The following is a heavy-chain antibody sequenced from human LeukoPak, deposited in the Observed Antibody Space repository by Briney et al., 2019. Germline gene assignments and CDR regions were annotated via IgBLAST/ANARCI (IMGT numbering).Heavy chain of an antibody. D-gene: IGHD4-17*01. CDR1: GGSISPYY. CDR3: ARAGSCRLTTTL. J-gene: IGHJ4*02. Sequence: SETLSLACAVSGGSISPYYWMWIRQPPGKGLEWIGYISYSGSTSFNPSLKSRVTISLDTSTNQVSLKLRSVTAADTAVYYCARAGSCRLTTTLWGQGTLVTVSS. V-gene: IGHV4-59*01. CDR2: ISYSGST.